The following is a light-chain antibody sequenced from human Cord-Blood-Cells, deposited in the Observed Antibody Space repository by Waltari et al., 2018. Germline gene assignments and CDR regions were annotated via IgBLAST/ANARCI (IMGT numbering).Light chain of an antibody. CDR3: SSYTSSSTWV. Sequence: QSALTQPASVSGSPGQSTTLPCPGTSSDVGGYNYVSWYQQNPGKAPKLMICDVSNRTAGVSTRCSCSKSGNTASLTTSGLQPDDDADYYCSSYTSSSTWVFGGGTKLTVL. J-gene: IGLJ3*02. CDR2: DVS. CDR1: SSDVGGYNY. V-gene: IGLV2-14*01.